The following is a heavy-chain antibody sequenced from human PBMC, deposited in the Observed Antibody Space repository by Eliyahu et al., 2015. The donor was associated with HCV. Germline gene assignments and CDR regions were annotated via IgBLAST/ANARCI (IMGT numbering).Heavy chain of an antibody. J-gene: IGHJ2*01. CDR3: AREQDYYDSSGLGYFDL. CDR2: VYYSGST. V-gene: IGHV4-59*01. CDR1: GGSISSYY. D-gene: IGHD3-22*01. Sequence: QVQLQESGPGLVKPSETLSLTCTVSGGSISSYYWSWIRQPPGKGLEWLGYVYYSGSTNYNPSLKSRVTISVDTSKNQFSLKLSSVTAADTAVYYCAREQDYYDSSGLGYFDLWGHGTLVTVSS.